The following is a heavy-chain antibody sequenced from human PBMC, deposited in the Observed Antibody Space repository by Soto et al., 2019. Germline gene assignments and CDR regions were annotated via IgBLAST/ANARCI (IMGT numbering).Heavy chain of an antibody. D-gene: IGHD6-19*01. CDR1: CGSISSYY. Sequence: SETLSLTCTVSCGSISSYYWSWIRQPPGKGLEWIGYIYYSGSTNYNPSLKSRVTISVNTSKNQFSLKLTSVTAADTAVYYCARVSSGWWCFDYWGQGTLVTVSS. CDR3: ARVSSGWWCFDY. J-gene: IGHJ4*02. V-gene: IGHV4-59*01. CDR2: IYYSGST.